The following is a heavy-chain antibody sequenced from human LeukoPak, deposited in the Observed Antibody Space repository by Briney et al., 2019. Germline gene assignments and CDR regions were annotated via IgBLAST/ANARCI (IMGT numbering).Heavy chain of an antibody. Sequence: SGTLPLTCAVSGGSISSSNWWSWVRQPPGKGLEWIGEIYHSGSTNYNPSLKSRVTISVDKSKNQFSLKLSSVTAADTAVYYCARAGYSSSWYGKGADYWGQGTLVTVSS. J-gene: IGHJ4*02. CDR1: GGSISSSNW. V-gene: IGHV4-4*02. CDR2: IYHSGST. CDR3: ARAGYSSSWYGKGADY. D-gene: IGHD6-13*01.